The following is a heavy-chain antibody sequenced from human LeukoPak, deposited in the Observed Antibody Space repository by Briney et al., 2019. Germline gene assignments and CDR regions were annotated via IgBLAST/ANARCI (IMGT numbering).Heavy chain of an antibody. CDR3: ARAGIVATPAQYYYYYMDV. D-gene: IGHD5-12*01. CDR1: GGSINSGDYY. CDR2: IYYSGST. J-gene: IGHJ6*03. Sequence: PSETLSLTCTVSGGSINSGDYYWVWIRQPPRKGLEWIGYIYYSGSTNCNPSLKSRVTISVDTSKNQFSLKLSSVTAADTAVYYCARAGIVATPAQYYYYYMDVWGKGTTVTISS. V-gene: IGHV4-61*08.